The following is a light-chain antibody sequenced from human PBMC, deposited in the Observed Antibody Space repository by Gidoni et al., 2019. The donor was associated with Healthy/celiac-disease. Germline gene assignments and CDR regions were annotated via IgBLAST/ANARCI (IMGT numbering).Light chain of an antibody. J-gene: IGKJ3*01. CDR3: HQYYSFPERFT. CDR2: AAS. Sequence: VIWRTQSPSLLSASSGDRVTTSCRMSPGISSYLVWYQHKPGKAPALLLYAASTLQSGVPSRFSGSGSGTDFTLTISCLQSEAFATSYCHQYYSFPERFTFGPGTKVDIK. CDR1: PGISSY. V-gene: IGKV1D-8*01.